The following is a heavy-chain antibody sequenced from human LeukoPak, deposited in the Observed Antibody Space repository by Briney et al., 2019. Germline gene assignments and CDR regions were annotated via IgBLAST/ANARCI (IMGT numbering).Heavy chain of an antibody. CDR3: ARGSAAGTMGVDY. Sequence: SQTLSLTCTVSGGSISSGSYYWSWIRQPAGKGLEWIGRIYTSGTTNYNPSLKSRVTVSVDRSKNQFSLKLSSVTAADTAVYYCARGSAAGTMGVDYWGQGTLVTVSS. CDR2: IYTSGTT. CDR1: GGSISSGSYY. J-gene: IGHJ4*02. V-gene: IGHV4-61*02. D-gene: IGHD6-13*01.